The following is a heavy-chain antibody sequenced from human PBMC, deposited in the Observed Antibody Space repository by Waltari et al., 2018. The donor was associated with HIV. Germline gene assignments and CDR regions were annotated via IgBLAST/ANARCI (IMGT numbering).Heavy chain of an antibody. CDR1: GFSISSNTYY. CDR3: ARHKNRGSYFPVDF. J-gene: IGHJ4*02. CDR2: IFYSGTT. D-gene: IGHD1-26*01. Sequence: QLQLHASGPGLVKPSETLSLPCIVSGFSISSNTYYWGWLRQPPGKGLGWIGNIFYSGTTNYNPSLESRVTISIDTSKSQFSLNLDSVTAADTAIYYCARHKNRGSYFPVDFWGQGTLVAVSS. V-gene: IGHV4-39*07.